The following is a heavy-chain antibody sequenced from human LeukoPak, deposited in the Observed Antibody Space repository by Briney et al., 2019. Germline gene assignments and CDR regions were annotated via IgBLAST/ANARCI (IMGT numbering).Heavy chain of an antibody. V-gene: IGHV3-7*03. CDR2: IAANGNDK. J-gene: IGHJ4*02. CDR3: VQKFSSQFNY. Sequence: SGGSLRLSCAASGFTFRKYWMAWVRQAPGQGLEWVATIAANGNDKDYEDSLKGRFTISRDNAKNLLSLQIDSLRAEDTALYYFVQKFSSQFNYWGKGALVTVPS. CDR1: GFTFRKYW.